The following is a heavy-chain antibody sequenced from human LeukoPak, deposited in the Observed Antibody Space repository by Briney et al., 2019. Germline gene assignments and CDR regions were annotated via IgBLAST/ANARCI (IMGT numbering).Heavy chain of an antibody. CDR2: IIPIFGTA. Sequence: ASVKVSCKASGGTFSSYAISWVRQAPGQGLEWMGGIIPIFGTADYAQKFQGRVTITADESTSTAYMELSSLRSEDTAVYYCARGSPPPPRYCSSTSCYYYYYYMDVWGKGTTVTVSS. CDR1: GGTFSSYA. CDR3: ARGSPPPPRYCSSTSCYYYYYYMDV. J-gene: IGHJ6*03. V-gene: IGHV1-69*13. D-gene: IGHD2-2*01.